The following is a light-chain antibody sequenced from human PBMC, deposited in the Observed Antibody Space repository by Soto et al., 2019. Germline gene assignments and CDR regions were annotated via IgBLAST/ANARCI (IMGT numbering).Light chain of an antibody. CDR2: GNS. Sequence: QSVLTQPPSVSGAPGQRVTISCTGSSSNIGAGYDVHWYQQLPGTAPKLLIYGNSHRPSGVPDRFSGSKSGTSASLAITGLQAEDEADYYCQSYASSLSALFGGGTKLTVL. CDR3: QSYASSLSAL. J-gene: IGLJ3*02. V-gene: IGLV1-40*01. CDR1: SSNIGAGYD.